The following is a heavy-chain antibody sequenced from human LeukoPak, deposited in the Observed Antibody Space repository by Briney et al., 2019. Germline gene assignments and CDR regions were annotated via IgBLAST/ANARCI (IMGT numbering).Heavy chain of an antibody. CDR1: GFTFSSYA. V-gene: IGHV3-23*01. D-gene: IGHD3-22*01. CDR3: AKNEGHYYDSSGYYPFDP. J-gene: IGHJ5*02. CDR2: ISGSGGST. Sequence: TRGSLRLSCAASGFTFSSYAMSWVRQAPGKGLEWVSAISGSGGSTYYADSVKGRFTISRDNSKNTLYLQMNSLRAEDTAVYYCAKNEGHYYDSSGYYPFDPWGQGTLVTVSS.